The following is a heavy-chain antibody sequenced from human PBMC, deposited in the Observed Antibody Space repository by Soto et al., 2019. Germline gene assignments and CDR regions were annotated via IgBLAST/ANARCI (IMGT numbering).Heavy chain of an antibody. D-gene: IGHD1-26*01. V-gene: IGHV3-53*01. CDR3: ARDSSSYYGEFDY. Sequence: GGSLRLSCTASGFTVSSNYMSWVRQAPGKGLEWVSVISSGGNTYYADSVKGRFSISRDNPKNTVYLHMSSLRVEDTAVYYCARDSSSYYGEFDYWGQGTLVTVSS. CDR1: GFTVSSNY. J-gene: IGHJ4*02. CDR2: ISSGGNT.